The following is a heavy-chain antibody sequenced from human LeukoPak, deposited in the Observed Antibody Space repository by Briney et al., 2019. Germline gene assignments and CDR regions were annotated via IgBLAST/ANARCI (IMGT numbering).Heavy chain of an antibody. Sequence: GGSLRLSCGASGFTFSNAWMNWVCQAPGKGLEWVGRIESKTDGGTTDYAAPVKGRFTISRDDSKNTLYLQMNSLKTEDTAVYYCTTGIYSSGGVWGQGTLVTVSS. V-gene: IGHV3-15*07. J-gene: IGHJ4*02. CDR1: GFTFSNAW. CDR3: TTGIYSSGGV. D-gene: IGHD6-19*01. CDR2: IESKTDGGTT.